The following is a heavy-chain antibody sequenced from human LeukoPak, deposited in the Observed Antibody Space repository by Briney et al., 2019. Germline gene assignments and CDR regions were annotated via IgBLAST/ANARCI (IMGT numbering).Heavy chain of an antibody. V-gene: IGHV3-20*04. CDR3: AKDSDYYHSSGYYYAYFQH. CDR1: GFTFDDYG. D-gene: IGHD3-22*01. J-gene: IGHJ1*01. Sequence: GGSLRLSCAASGFTFDDYGMSWVRQAPGKGLEWVSGINWNGGSTGYADSVKGRFTISRDNAKNSLYLQMNTLRAEDTAVYYCAKDSDYYHSSGYYYAYFQHWGQGTLVTVSS. CDR2: INWNGGST.